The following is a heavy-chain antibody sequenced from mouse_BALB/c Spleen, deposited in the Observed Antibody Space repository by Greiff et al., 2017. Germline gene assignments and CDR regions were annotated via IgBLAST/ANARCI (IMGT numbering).Heavy chain of an antibody. J-gene: IGHJ4*01. CDR3: ARGGEVDAMDY. CDR1: GFTFSSYA. Sequence: DVHLVESGGGLVKPGGSLKLSCAASGFTFSSYAMSWVRQTPEKRLEWVASISSGGSTYYPDSVKGRFTISRDNARNILYLQMSSLRSEDTAMYYCARGGEVDAMDYWGQGTSVTVSS. V-gene: IGHV5-6-5*01. CDR2: ISSGGST.